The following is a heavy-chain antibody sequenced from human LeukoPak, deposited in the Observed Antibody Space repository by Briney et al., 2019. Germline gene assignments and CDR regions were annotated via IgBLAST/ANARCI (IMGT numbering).Heavy chain of an antibody. J-gene: IGHJ4*02. CDR1: GDSVSSVTDY. D-gene: IGHD6-19*01. CDR3: AGERGEEYSSGWYKTNYFDN. CDR2: ADYSGGT. V-gene: IGHV4-39*07. Sequence: PSETLSLTCTVAGDSVSSVTDYWAWIRQPPGKGLEWIASADYSGGTYYNPSLESRVAISADMSKKQISLTLTSVTGADTAVYYCAGERGEEYSSGWYKTNYFDNWGQGIRVTVSS.